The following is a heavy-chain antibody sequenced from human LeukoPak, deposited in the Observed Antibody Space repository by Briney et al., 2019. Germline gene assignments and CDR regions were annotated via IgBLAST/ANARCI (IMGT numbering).Heavy chain of an antibody. Sequence: GGSLRLSCAVSGLTFSNAWMSWVRQAPGKVLEWVGRIKSTSVDGTPEYAAPVKGRFTISRDDSKNTVYLQMDSLKTEDTGVYYCTTGPGNSGYWGQGTLVTVSS. CDR1: GLTFSNAW. CDR2: IKSTSVDGTP. J-gene: IGHJ4*02. V-gene: IGHV3-15*01. CDR3: TTGPGNSGY. D-gene: IGHD4-23*01.